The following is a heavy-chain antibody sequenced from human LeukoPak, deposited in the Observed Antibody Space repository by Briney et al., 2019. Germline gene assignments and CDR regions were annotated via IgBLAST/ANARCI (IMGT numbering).Heavy chain of an antibody. CDR2: ISSSSSYI. CDR3: ARGYSESSGRYAFDI. D-gene: IGHD3-22*01. J-gene: IGHJ3*02. Sequence: GGSLRLSCAASGFTFSSYSMNWVRQAPGKGLEWVSSISSSSSYIYYADSVKGRFTISRDNAKNSLYLQMNSLRAEDTAVYYCARGYSESSGRYAFDIWGQGTMVTVSS. CDR1: GFTFSSYS. V-gene: IGHV3-21*01.